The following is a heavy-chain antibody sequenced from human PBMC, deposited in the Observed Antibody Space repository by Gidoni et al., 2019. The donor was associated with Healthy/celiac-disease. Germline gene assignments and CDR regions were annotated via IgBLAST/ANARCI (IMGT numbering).Heavy chain of an antibody. CDR1: GFTFDDYA. CDR2: ISWNSGSI. V-gene: IGHV3-9*01. D-gene: IGHD3-10*01. J-gene: IGHJ4*02. CDR3: AKEGWEPDGSGSYYLDY. Sequence: EVQLVESGGGLVQPGRSLRLSCAASGFTFDDYAMHLVRQAQGKGLEWVSGISWNSGSIGYADSVKGRFTISRDNAKNSLYLQMNSLRAEDTALYYCAKEGWEPDGSGSYYLDYWGQGTLVTVSS.